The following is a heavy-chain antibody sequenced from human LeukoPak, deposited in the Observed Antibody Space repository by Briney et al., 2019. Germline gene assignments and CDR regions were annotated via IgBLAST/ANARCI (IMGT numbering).Heavy chain of an antibody. CDR3: TKEPSTSPYCSGGSCYFDY. Sequence: GGSLRVSCAASGFSGYALSWVRLAPGKGLEWVSVIRGSGGSTKYADFVRGRFTISRDNSKNTLYLQMNSLRDDDTAVYYCTKEPSTSPYCSGGSCYFDYWGRGTLVTASS. D-gene: IGHD2-15*01. J-gene: IGHJ4*02. CDR1: GFSGYA. V-gene: IGHV3-23*01. CDR2: IRGSGGST.